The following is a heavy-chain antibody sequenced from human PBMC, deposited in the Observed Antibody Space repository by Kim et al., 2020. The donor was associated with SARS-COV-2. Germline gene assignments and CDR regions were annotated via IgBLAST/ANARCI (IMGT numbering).Heavy chain of an antibody. CDR2: FSLDSNRI. Sequence: GGSLRLSCIVSGFTFNIYAMHCVRQAPGKGLEWVGGFSLDSNRIDYADSVKGRFTISRDFAKNSLYLQMNSLRVDDTALYYCGKDLVPGGLDVWGQGTTVTVSS. CDR3: GKDLVPGGLDV. V-gene: IGHV3-9*01. CDR1: GFTFNIYA. D-gene: IGHD2-8*02. J-gene: IGHJ6*02.